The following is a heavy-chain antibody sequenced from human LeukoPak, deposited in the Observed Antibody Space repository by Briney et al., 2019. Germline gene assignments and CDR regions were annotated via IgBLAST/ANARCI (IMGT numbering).Heavy chain of an antibody. V-gene: IGHV3-74*01. J-gene: IGHJ3*02. D-gene: IGHD3-22*01. CDR2: INSDGSST. CDR3: ASRGVRRDYYDSSGYIGDAFDI. Sequence: PGGSLRLSCAASGFTFSGYWMHWVRQAPGKGLVWVSRINSDGSSTSYADSAKGRFTISRDNAKNTLYLQMNSLRAEDTAVYYCASRGVRRDYYDSSGYIGDAFDIWGQGTMVTVSS. CDR1: GFTFSGYW.